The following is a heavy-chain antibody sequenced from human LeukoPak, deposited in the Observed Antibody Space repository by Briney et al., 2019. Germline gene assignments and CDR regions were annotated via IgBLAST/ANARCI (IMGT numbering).Heavy chain of an antibody. V-gene: IGHV4-39*07. J-gene: IGHJ4*02. CDR3: ARDRVGATIVFDY. D-gene: IGHD1-26*01. Sequence: PSETLSLTCTVSGGSISSSSYYWGWIRQPPGKGLEWIGSIYYSGSTYYNPSLKSRVTISVDTSKNQFSLKLSSVTAADTAVYYCARDRVGATIVFDYWGQGTLVTVSS. CDR1: GGSISSSSYY. CDR2: IYYSGST.